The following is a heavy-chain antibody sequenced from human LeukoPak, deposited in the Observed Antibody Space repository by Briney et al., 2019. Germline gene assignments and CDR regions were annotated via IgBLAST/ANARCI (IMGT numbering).Heavy chain of an antibody. CDR2: INSDGSST. CDR3: ARDLSARFYGYFDY. D-gene: IGHD3-3*01. V-gene: IGHV3-74*01. Sequence: GGSLRLSCAASGFTFSSYWMHWVRQAPGKGLVWVSRINSDGSSTSYADSVKDRFTISRDNAKNTLYLQMNSLRAEDTAVDSCARDLSARFYGYFDYWGQGTLVTVSS. J-gene: IGHJ4*02. CDR1: GFTFSSYW.